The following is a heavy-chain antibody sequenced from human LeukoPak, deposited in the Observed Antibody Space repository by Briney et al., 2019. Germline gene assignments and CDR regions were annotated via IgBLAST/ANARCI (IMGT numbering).Heavy chain of an antibody. CDR1: GYTFTGYY. Sequence: ASVKVSCKASGYTFTGYYMQWLRQAPGQGLEWMGWINPKSGGTNYAQKFQGRVTMTRDTSISTGYMELSRLRSDDTAVYYCARDLDNYSGSGSYYNGDPLFQHWGQGTLVTVSS. V-gene: IGHV1-2*02. CDR2: INPKSGGT. J-gene: IGHJ1*01. CDR3: ARDLDNYSGSGSYYNGDPLFQH. D-gene: IGHD3-10*01.